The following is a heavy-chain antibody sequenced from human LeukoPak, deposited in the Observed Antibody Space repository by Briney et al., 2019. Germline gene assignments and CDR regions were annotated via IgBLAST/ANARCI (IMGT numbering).Heavy chain of an antibody. CDR3: ARLRGGSGSYSLPY. CDR1: GYTFTNYW. V-gene: IGHV5-51*01. CDR2: IYPDDSDT. D-gene: IGHD3-10*01. Sequence: GESLKISCKGSGYTFTNYWIGWVRQMPGKGLEWMGIIYPDDSDTRYSPSFQGQVTVSADKSISTAYLQWSSLKASDTAMYYCARLRGGSGSYSLPYWGQGTLVTVSS. J-gene: IGHJ4*02.